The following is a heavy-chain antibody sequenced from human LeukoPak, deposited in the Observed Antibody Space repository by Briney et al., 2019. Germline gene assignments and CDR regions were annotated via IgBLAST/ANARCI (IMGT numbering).Heavy chain of an antibody. V-gene: IGHV4-34*01. CDR3: ARDFGRFGQSSAKLDS. D-gene: IGHD3-10*01. J-gene: IGHJ4*02. CDR2: INHSGST. Sequence: PSETLSLTCAVYGGSFSGYYWSWIRQPPGKGLEWIGEINHSGSTNYNPSLKSRVTISVDTSKNQFSLKLSSVTAADTAVYYCARDFGRFGQSSAKLDSWGQGTLLTVSS. CDR1: GGSFSGYY.